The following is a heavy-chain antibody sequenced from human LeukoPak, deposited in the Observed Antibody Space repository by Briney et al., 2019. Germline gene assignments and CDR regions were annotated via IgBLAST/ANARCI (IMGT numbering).Heavy chain of an antibody. CDR2: IIPIFGTA. Sequence: SVKVSCKASGYSFTSYYMHWVRQAPGQGLEWMGGIIPIFGTANYAQKFQGRVTITADESTSTAYMELSSLRSEDTAVYYCARGRDDYVWGSPYNWFDPWGQGTLVTVSS. J-gene: IGHJ5*02. V-gene: IGHV1-69*13. CDR1: GYSFTSYY. D-gene: IGHD3-16*01. CDR3: ARGRDDYVWGSPYNWFDP.